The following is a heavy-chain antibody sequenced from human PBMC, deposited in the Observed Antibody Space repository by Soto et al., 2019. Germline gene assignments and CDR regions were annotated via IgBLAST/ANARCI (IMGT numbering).Heavy chain of an antibody. CDR1: GFTFSSAW. CDR3: TADYSGGTYPIDY. Sequence: EVQLVESGGGLVKPGESLRLSCVVSGFTFSSAWLHWVRQAPGKGLEWVGRIKSKTSGETTDYAAPVKGRFTISRDDSKNTVFLQMNSLNSEDTAVYYCTADYSGGTYPIDYWGQGSLVTVSS. CDR2: IKSKTSGETT. J-gene: IGHJ4*02. V-gene: IGHV3-15*07. D-gene: IGHD1-26*01.